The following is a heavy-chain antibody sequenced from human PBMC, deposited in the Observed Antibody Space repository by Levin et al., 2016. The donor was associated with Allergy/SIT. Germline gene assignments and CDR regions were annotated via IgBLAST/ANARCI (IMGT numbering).Heavy chain of an antibody. J-gene: IGHJ4*02. CDR3: ATRYSGSYFGY. CDR1: GFTFSGYA. D-gene: IGHD1-26*01. Sequence: GESLKISCAASGFTFSGYAMSWVRQAPGKGLEWVSAISGSGGSTYYADSVKGRFSISRDNSKNMLYLQMNSLRAEDTAVYYCATRYSGSYFGYWGQGTLVTVSS. V-gene: IGHV3-23*01. CDR2: ISGSGGST.